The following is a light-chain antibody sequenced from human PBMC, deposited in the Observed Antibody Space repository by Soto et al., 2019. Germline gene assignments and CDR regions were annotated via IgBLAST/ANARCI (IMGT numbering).Light chain of an antibody. Sequence: EIVMTQSPATLSVSPGETATLSCRASQSVSSNLAWYQQKPGQAPRLLIYGASTRATDIADRFSGSGSGTEFTLTISGLQSEDCAVYYCQQYNNFWTFGQGTKVEIK. CDR3: QQYNNFWT. CDR2: GAS. CDR1: QSVSSN. V-gene: IGKV3-15*01. J-gene: IGKJ1*01.